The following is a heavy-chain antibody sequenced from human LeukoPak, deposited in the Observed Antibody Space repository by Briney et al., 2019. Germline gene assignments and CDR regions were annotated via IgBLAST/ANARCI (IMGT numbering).Heavy chain of an antibody. CDR3: TSGDYYDSSGYYRS. CDR1: GFTFSGSA. D-gene: IGHD3-22*01. V-gene: IGHV3-73*01. J-gene: IGHJ5*02. CDR2: IRSKANSYAT. Sequence: PGGSLRLSCAASGFTFSGSAMHWARRASGKGLEWVGRIRSKANSYATAYAASVKGRFTISRDDSKSTAYLQMNNLKTEDTAVYYCTSGDYYDSSGYYRSWGQGTLVTVSS.